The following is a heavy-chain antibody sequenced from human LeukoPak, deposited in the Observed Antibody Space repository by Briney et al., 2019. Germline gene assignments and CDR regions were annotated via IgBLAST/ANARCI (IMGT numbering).Heavy chain of an antibody. D-gene: IGHD2-15*01. CDR1: GGSISSSSYY. CDR3: ASCSGSCNWFDP. CDR2: IYYSGST. Sequence: PSETLSLTCTVSGGSISSSSYYWGWIRQPPGKGLEWIGSIYYSGSTYYNPSLKSRVTISVDTSKNQLSLKLSSVTAADTAVYYCASCSGSCNWFDPWGQGTLVTVSS. J-gene: IGHJ5*02. V-gene: IGHV4-39*01.